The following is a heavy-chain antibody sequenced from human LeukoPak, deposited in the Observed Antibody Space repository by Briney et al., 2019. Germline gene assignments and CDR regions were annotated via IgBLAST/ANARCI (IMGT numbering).Heavy chain of an antibody. D-gene: IGHD3-10*01. CDR1: GGSISSYY. J-gene: IGHJ6*02. Sequence: PSETLSLTCTVSGGSISSYYWSWIRQPAGKGLEWIGRIYTSGSTNYNPSLKSRVTISVDTSKNRFSLKLSSVTAADTAVYYCARDPYGSGSYYNSYYYYGMDVWGQGTTVTVSS. CDR3: ARDPYGSGSYYNSYYYYGMDV. V-gene: IGHV4-4*07. CDR2: IYTSGST.